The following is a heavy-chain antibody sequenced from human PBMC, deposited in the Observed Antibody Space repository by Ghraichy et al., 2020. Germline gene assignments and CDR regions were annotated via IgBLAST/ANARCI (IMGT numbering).Heavy chain of an antibody. J-gene: IGHJ4*02. Sequence: GGSLRLSCAASGFTFSSYSMNWVRQAPGKGLEWVSYISSSSSTIYYADSVKGRFTISRDNAKNSLYLQMNSLRDEDTAVYYCARDWGRDYGDLGFDYWGQGTLVTVSS. CDR3: ARDWGRDYGDLGFDY. V-gene: IGHV3-48*02. CDR1: GFTFSSYS. D-gene: IGHD4-17*01. CDR2: ISSSSSTI.